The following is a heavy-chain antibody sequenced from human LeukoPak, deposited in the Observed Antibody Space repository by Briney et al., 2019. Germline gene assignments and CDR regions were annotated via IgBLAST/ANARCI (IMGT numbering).Heavy chain of an antibody. J-gene: IGHJ3*02. CDR2: IKQDGSEK. CDR1: GFTFSSYW. CDR3: ARDRGYDFWSGYDAFDI. Sequence: PGGSLRLSCAASGFTFSSYWMSWVRQAPGKGLEWVANIKQDGSEKYYVDSVKGRFTISRDNAKNSLYLQMNSLRAEDTAVYYCARDRGYDFWSGYDAFDIWGQGTMATVSS. V-gene: IGHV3-7*01. D-gene: IGHD3-3*01.